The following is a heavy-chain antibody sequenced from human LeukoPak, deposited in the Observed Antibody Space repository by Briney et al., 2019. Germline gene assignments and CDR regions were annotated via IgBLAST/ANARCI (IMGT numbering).Heavy chain of an antibody. V-gene: IGHV1-18*01. CDR1: GYTFTSYG. J-gene: IGHJ4*02. Sequence: ASVKVSCKASGYTFTSYGISWVRQAPGQGLEWMGWISAYNGNTNYAQKLQGRVTMTTDTSTSTAYMELRSLRSDDTAVYYCARDRVGDYVWGSYRPSDYWGQGTLVTVSS. CDR3: ARDRVGDYVWGSYRPSDY. D-gene: IGHD3-16*02. CDR2: ISAYNGNT.